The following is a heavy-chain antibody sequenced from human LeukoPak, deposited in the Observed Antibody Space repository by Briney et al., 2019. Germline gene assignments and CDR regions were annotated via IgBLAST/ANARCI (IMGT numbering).Heavy chain of an antibody. CDR1: GFTFSSYS. V-gene: IGHV3-21*01. CDR3: ARDWSTVPLITMIDAFDI. J-gene: IGHJ3*02. CDR2: ISSSSSYI. D-gene: IGHD3-22*01. Sequence: PGRSLRLSCAASGFTFSSYSMNWVRQAPGKGLEWVSSISSSSSYIYYADSVKGRFTISRDNAKNSIYLQMNSLRAEDTAVYYCARDWSTVPLITMIDAFDIWGQGTVVTVSS.